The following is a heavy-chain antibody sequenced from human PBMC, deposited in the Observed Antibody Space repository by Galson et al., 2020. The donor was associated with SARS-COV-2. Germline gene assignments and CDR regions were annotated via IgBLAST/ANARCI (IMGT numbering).Heavy chain of an antibody. CDR3: AKDGLLLWFGDIQFDP. D-gene: IGHD3-10*01. CDR2: ISYDGSNK. Sequence: GESLKISCAASGFTFSSYGMHWVRQAPGKGLEWVAVISYDGSNKYYADSVKGRFTISRDNSKNTLYLQMNSLRAEDTAVYYCAKDGLLLWFGDIQFDPWGQGTLVTVSS. J-gene: IGHJ5*02. CDR1: GFTFSSYG. V-gene: IGHV3-30*18.